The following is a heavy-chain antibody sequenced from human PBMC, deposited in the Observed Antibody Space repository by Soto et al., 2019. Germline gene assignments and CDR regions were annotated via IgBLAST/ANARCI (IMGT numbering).Heavy chain of an antibody. D-gene: IGHD6-13*01. Sequence: SQTLSLTCAISGDSVSSNSAAWNWIRQSPSRGLEWLGRTYYRSKWYNDYAVSVKSRITINPDTSKNQFSLQLNSVTPEDTAVYYCARDLRSPGIAAAGRVPLRPYYSDYWGQGTFVTVSS. CDR3: ARDLRSPGIAAAGRVPLRPYYSDY. CDR2: TYYRSKWYN. CDR1: GDSVSSNSAA. J-gene: IGHJ4*02. V-gene: IGHV6-1*01.